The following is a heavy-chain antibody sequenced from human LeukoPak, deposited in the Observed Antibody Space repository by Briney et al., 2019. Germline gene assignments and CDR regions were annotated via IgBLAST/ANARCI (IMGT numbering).Heavy chain of an antibody. V-gene: IGHV3-23*01. CDR3: AKDRRDSSGYYYFDY. D-gene: IGHD3-22*01. J-gene: IGHJ4*02. Sequence: GRSLRLSCAASGFTFSSYAMSWVRQAPGKGLEWVSAISGSGGSTYYADSVKGRFTISRDNSKNTLYLQMNSLRAEDTAVYYCAKDRRDSSGYYYFDYWGQGTLVTVSS. CDR1: GFTFSSYA. CDR2: ISGSGGST.